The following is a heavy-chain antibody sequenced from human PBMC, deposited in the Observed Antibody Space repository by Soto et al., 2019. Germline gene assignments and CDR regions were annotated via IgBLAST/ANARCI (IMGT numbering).Heavy chain of an antibody. J-gene: IGHJ6*02. V-gene: IGHV4-34*01. D-gene: IGHD2-2*01. Sequence: PSETLSLTCAVYGGSFSGYYWSWIRQPPGKGLEWIGEISHSGSTNYNPSLKSRVTISVDTSKNQFSLKLSSVTAADTAVYYCARGRIVVVPAAMVGPTVYSGMDVWGQGTTVTVSS. CDR3: ARGRIVVVPAAMVGPTVYSGMDV. CDR2: ISHSGST. CDR1: GGSFSGYY.